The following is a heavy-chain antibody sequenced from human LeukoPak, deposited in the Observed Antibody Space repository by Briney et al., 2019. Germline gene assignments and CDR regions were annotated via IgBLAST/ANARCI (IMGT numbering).Heavy chain of an antibody. CDR2: ISSSSSTI. Sequence: PGGSLRLSCAASGFTFSSYSMNWVRQAAGKGLEWVSYISSSSSTIYYADSVKGRFTISRDNAKNSLYLQMNSLRAEDTAVYYCARDPGGTVSASFDYWGQGTLVTVSS. J-gene: IGHJ4*02. D-gene: IGHD4-11*01. CDR1: GFTFSSYS. V-gene: IGHV3-48*01. CDR3: ARDPGGTVSASFDY.